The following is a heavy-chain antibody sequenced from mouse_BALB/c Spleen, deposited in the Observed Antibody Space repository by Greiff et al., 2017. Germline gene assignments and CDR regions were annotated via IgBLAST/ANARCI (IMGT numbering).Heavy chain of an antibody. CDR3: ARGDDYDGGAFAY. J-gene: IGHJ3*01. D-gene: IGHD2-4*01. CDR1: GYSFTSYY. V-gene: IGHV1S135*01. CDR2: IVPFNGGT. Sequence: EVQLQQSGPELMKPGASVKISCKASGYSFTSYYMHWVKQSHGKSLEWIGYIVPFNGGTSYNQKFKGKATLTVDKSSSTAYMHLSSLTSEDSAVYYCARGDDYDGGAFAYWGQGTLVTVSA.